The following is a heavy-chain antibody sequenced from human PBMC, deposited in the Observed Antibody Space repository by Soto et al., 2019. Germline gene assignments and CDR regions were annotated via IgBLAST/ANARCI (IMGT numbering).Heavy chain of an antibody. CDR2: IFANGNT. D-gene: IGHD6-13*01. CDR3: VASLAASGLNWLDP. CDR1: GGSISEKY. J-gene: IGHJ5*02. V-gene: IGHV4-4*07. Sequence: SETLSLTCTVSGGSISEKYWNWVRQPPGKGLEWIGLIFANGNTDYNPSLKSRVTMSVDASKNQFSLRLTSMTAADTAVYYCVASLAASGLNWLDPWGRGTLVTVSS.